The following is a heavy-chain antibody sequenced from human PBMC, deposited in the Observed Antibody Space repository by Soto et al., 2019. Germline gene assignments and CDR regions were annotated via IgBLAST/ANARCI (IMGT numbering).Heavy chain of an antibody. CDR1: GYSFTSYW. CDR3: ARREYRSCSSTSCYSGAFDI. V-gene: IGHV5-51*01. Sequence: GESLKISCKGSGYSFTSYWIGWVRQMPGKGLEWMGIIYPGDSDTRYSPSFQGQVTISADKSISTAYLQWSSLKASDTAMYYCARREYRSCSSTSCYSGAFDIWGQGTMVTVSS. J-gene: IGHJ3*02. CDR2: IYPGDSDT. D-gene: IGHD2-2*01.